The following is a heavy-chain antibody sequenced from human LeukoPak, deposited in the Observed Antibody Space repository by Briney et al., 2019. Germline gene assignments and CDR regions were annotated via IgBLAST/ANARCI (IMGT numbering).Heavy chain of an antibody. CDR3: ATFLGDIGASAFDI. J-gene: IGHJ3*02. V-gene: IGHV3-30*02. Sequence: GGSLRLSCAASGFTFSSYGMHWVRQAPGKGLEWVAFIRYDGSNKYYADSVKGRFTISRDNSKNTLYLQMNSLRAEDTAVYYCATFLGDIGASAFDIWGQGTMVTVSS. D-gene: IGHD3-16*01. CDR1: GFTFSSYG. CDR2: IRYDGSNK.